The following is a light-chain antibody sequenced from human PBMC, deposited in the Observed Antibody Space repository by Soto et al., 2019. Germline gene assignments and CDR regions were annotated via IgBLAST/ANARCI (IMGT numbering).Light chain of an antibody. CDR3: QQRHMWPIT. CDR2: GAS. CDR1: QSVSSN. V-gene: IGKV3-15*01. J-gene: IGKJ5*01. Sequence: EIVMTQSPATLSVSPGERATLSCSASQSVSSNLAWYQQKPGQAPRLLIYGASTRATGIPARFSGSGSGTDFTLTISSLEPEDSAVYYCQQRHMWPITFGQGTRLEI.